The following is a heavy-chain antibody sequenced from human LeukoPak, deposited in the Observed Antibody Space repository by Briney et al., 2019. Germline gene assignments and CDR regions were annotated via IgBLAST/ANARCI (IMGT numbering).Heavy chain of an antibody. CDR2: INSDGTTT. V-gene: IGHV3-74*01. Sequence: PGGSLRLSCAEPGFSSCISWLPSGRQAPGKGLVWVSRINSDGTTTYYADSVKGRFTISRDNDKNTLFLQMHSLRSEDTVLFYCESDAYFANLRTVNPHYWGQGTLVTVSS. CDR3: ESDAYFANLRTVNPHY. D-gene: IGHD3-16*01. CDR1: GFSSCISW. J-gene: IGHJ4*02.